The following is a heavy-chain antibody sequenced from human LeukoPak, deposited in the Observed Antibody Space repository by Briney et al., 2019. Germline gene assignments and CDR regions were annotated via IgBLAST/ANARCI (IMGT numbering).Heavy chain of an antibody. CDR2: IYDGGKT. V-gene: IGHV4-59*01. Sequence: PSETLSLTCTVSGGSFSSYDWNWIRQPPGKGPEWIGYIYDGGKTYYNPSLKGRVTISVDTSNNQFSLKLRSLTAADTAVYYCARVARRTDDYNFDYWGQGTLVSVSS. D-gene: IGHD5-24*01. CDR1: GGSFSSYD. J-gene: IGHJ4*02. CDR3: ARVARRTDDYNFDY.